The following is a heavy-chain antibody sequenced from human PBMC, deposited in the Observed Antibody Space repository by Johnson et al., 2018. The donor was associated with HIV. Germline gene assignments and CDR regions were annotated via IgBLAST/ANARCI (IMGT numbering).Heavy chain of an antibody. CDR2: ISSDGSST. CDR3: ARSGPNWAFDF. V-gene: IGHV3-74*01. D-gene: IGHD1-1*01. Sequence: VQLVESGGGLVQPGGSLILSCAASGFTFSSYWMHWVRQAPGQGLVWVSRISSDGSSTYYADSVKGRFTSSRDHAKNTMFVQMNSLRAEDTAVYYCARSGPNWAFDFWGQGTMVTVSS. CDR1: GFTFSSYW. J-gene: IGHJ3*01.